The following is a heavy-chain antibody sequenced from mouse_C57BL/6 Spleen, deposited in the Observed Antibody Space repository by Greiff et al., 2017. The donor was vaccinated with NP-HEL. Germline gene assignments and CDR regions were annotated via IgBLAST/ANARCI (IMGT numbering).Heavy chain of an antibody. Sequence: QVQLQQPGAELVKPGASVKLSCKASGYTFTSYWMQWVKQRPGQGLEWIGELDPSDSYTNYNPKFKGKATLTVDTSSSTAYMQLRSLTSEESAVYYCARGGFITTVVAGDWYFDVWGTGTTVTVSS. CDR2: LDPSDSYT. D-gene: IGHD1-1*01. CDR1: GYTFTSYW. J-gene: IGHJ1*03. V-gene: IGHV1-50*01. CDR3: ARGGFITTVVAGDWYFDV.